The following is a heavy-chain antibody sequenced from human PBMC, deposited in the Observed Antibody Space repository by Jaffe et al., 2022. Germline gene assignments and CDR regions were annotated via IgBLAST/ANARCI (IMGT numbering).Heavy chain of an antibody. CDR3: ARESDYYDSSALIQNWFDP. J-gene: IGHJ5*02. Sequence: QVQLVQSGAEVKKPGASVKVSCKASGYTFTSYYMHWVRQAPGQGLEWMGIINPSGGSTSYAQKFQGRVTMTRDTSTSTVYMELSSLRSEDTAVYYCARESDYYDSSALIQNWFDPWGQGTLVTVSS. CDR1: GYTFTSYY. D-gene: IGHD3-22*01. CDR2: INPSGGST. V-gene: IGHV1-46*01.